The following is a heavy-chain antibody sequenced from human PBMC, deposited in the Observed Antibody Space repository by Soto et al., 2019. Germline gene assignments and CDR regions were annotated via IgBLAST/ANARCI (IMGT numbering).Heavy chain of an antibody. CDR1: GGSIISSSYY. CDR2: FYYTGST. Sequence: SETLSLTCTVSGGSIISSSYYWGWIRQPPGKGLEWIGSFYYTGSTNYNPSLKSRVTISGDTSKNQFSLKLSSVTAADTAVYYCARHVWRLLNWFDPWGQGTLVTVSS. V-gene: IGHV4-39*01. J-gene: IGHJ5*02. CDR3: ARHVWRLLNWFDP.